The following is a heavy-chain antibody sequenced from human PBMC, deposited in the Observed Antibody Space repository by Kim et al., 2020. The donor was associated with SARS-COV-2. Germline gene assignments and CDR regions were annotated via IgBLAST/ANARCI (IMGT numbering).Heavy chain of an antibody. D-gene: IGHD3-10*01. Sequence: GGSLRLSCAASGFTFSSYAMSWVRQAPGKGLEWVSVISTSASNTYYAESVKGLFTISRDNSKNTLYLQMNSLRPEDTAVYYCAKDLGLVRGIRGAFDIWG. CDR3: AKDLGLVRGIRGAFDI. J-gene: IGHJ3*02. V-gene: IGHV3-23*01. CDR2: ISTSASNT. CDR1: GFTFSSYA.